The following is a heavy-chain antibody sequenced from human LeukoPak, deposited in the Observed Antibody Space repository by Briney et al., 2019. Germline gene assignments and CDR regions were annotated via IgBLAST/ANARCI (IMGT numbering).Heavy chain of an antibody. V-gene: IGHV4-61*02. J-gene: IGHJ6*04. D-gene: IGHD3-3*01. CDR2: ICTSGST. Sequence: SETLSLTCTVSGGSISSGSYYWSWIRQPAGKGLEWIGRICTSGSTNYNPSLKSRVTISVDTSKNQFSLKLSSVTAADTAVYYCARAPGITIFGVVTSPSMDVWGKGTTVSVST. CDR3: ARAPGITIFGVVTSPSMDV. CDR1: GGSISSGSYY.